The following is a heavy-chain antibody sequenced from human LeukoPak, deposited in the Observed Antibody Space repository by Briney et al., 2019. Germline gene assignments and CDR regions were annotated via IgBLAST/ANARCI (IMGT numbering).Heavy chain of an antibody. CDR1: GFTFSSYG. CDR2: IRYDGSNK. Sequence: GGSLRLSCAASGFTFSSYGMNWVRQAPGKGLEWVAFIRYDGSNKYYADSVKGRFTISRDNSKNTLYLQMNSLRAEDTAVYYCAKTVEDAFDIWGQGTMVTVSS. V-gene: IGHV3-30*02. D-gene: IGHD4-23*01. J-gene: IGHJ3*02. CDR3: AKTVEDAFDI.